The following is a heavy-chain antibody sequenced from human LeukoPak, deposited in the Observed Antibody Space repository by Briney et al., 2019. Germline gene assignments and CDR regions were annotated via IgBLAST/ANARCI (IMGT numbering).Heavy chain of an antibody. V-gene: IGHV1-18*01. Sequence: GASVKVSSKASGYTFTSYGISWVRQAPGQGLEWMGWISAYNGNTNYAQKLQGRVTMTTDTSTSTAYMELRSLRSDDTAVYYCARGEYSYGGGDLYYFDYWGQGTLVTVSS. J-gene: IGHJ4*02. D-gene: IGHD5-18*01. CDR1: GYTFTSYG. CDR3: ARGEYSYGGGDLYYFDY. CDR2: ISAYNGNT.